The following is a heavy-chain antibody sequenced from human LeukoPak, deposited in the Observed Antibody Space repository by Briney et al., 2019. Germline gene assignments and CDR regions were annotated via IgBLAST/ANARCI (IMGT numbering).Heavy chain of an antibody. CDR2: INHSGST. CDR3: ARRPNSSGWSHPIRRYYYYYVDV. D-gene: IGHD6-19*01. V-gene: IGHV4-34*01. CDR1: GGSFSGYY. J-gene: IGHJ6*03. Sequence: SETLSLTCAVYGGSFSGYYWSWIRQPPGKGLEWIGEINHSGSTNYNPSLKSRVTISVDTSKNQFSLKLSSVTAADTAVYYCARRPNSSGWSHPIRRYYYYYVDVWGKGTTVTISS.